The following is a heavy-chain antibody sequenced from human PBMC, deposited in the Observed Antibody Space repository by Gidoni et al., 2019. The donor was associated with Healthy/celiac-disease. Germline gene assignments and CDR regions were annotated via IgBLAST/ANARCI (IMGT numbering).Heavy chain of an antibody. Sequence: QVQLQQWGAGRLKPSETLSLNCAVYGGSFSGYYWSWIRQTPGKGREGIGEVNHSGSTNYHPSLKIRVTISVDTSKNHFSLKLSSVTAADTAVYYWARWGMGDILKYSKRASGGITNYYYYYGMDVWGQGTTVTVSS. CDR1: GGSFSGYY. V-gene: IGHV4-34*01. CDR3: ARWGMGDILKYSKRASGGITNYYYYYGMDV. D-gene: IGHD4-4*01. CDR2: VNHSGST. J-gene: IGHJ6*02.